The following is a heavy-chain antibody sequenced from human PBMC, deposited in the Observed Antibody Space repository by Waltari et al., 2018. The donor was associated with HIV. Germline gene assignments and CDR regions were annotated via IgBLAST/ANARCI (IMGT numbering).Heavy chain of an antibody. V-gene: IGHV1-18*01. CDR1: GYTFTNSE. CDR2: ISVYNGNT. CDR3: ARFLAVPAASNYMDV. Sequence: QVQLVQSGAEVKKPGASVKVSCKASGYTFTNSEIGWVRQAPGQGLEWMGWISVYNGNTNYTQKMQGRVTLTTDTSKNIAYMELRSLRYDDTAVYYCARFLAVPAASNYMDVWGKGTTVTVSS. J-gene: IGHJ6*03. D-gene: IGHD2-2*01.